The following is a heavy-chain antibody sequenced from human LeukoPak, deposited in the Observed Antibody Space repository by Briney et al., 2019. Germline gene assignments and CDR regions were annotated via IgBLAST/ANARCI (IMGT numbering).Heavy chain of an antibody. D-gene: IGHD3-10*01. J-gene: IGHJ4*02. V-gene: IGHV4-4*07. CDR3: ARDQTYSGSGIYTYFDY. CDR2: IHSSGST. CDR1: GGSITTYY. Sequence: PSETLSLTCTVSGGSITTYYWSWIRQPAGKGLEYLGRIHSSGSTNYNPSLTSRVTISRDTSKNHYSLKLSSVTATDTAVYYCARDQTYSGSGIYTYFDYWGQGILVTVSS.